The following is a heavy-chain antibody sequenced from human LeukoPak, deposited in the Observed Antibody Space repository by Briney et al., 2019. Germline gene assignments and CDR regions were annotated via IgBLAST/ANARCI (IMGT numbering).Heavy chain of an antibody. J-gene: IGHJ5*02. Sequence: PGGSLRLSCEASGFTVSSNYMSWVRQAPGKGLEWVSVIYSGGTTYYADSVKGRFTISRDNSKNTLYLQMNSLRAEDTAVYYCARKATTYDFWSGYSRSWFDPWGQGTLVTVSS. CDR1: GFTVSSNY. CDR2: IYSGGTT. D-gene: IGHD3-3*01. V-gene: IGHV3-53*05. CDR3: ARKATTYDFWSGYSRSWFDP.